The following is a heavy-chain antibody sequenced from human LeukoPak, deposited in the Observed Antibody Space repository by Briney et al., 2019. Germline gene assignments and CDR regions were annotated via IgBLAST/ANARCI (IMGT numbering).Heavy chain of an antibody. Sequence: GGSLRLSCAASGFTFSDYYMSWIRQAPGKGLEWVSYISSSGSTIYYADSVKGRFTISRDNAKNTLYLQMNSLRAEDTAVYYCAKDMGTFGVVINTDAFDIWGQGTMVTVSS. CDR3: AKDMGTFGVVINTDAFDI. CDR2: ISSSGSTI. D-gene: IGHD3-3*01. CDR1: GFTFSDYY. J-gene: IGHJ3*02. V-gene: IGHV3-11*04.